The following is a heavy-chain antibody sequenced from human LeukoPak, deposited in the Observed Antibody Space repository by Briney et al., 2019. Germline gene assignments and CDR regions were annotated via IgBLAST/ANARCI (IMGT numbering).Heavy chain of an antibody. V-gene: IGHV4-4*07. CDR2: IYTSGST. Sequence: SETLSLTCTVSGVSISSYYWSWIRQPAGKGLEWIGRIYTSGSTNYNPSLKSRVTMSVDTSKNQFSLKLSSVTAADTAVYYCARVRCSSTSCYYYYMDVWGKGTTVTISS. J-gene: IGHJ6*03. CDR3: ARVRCSSTSCYYYYMDV. CDR1: GVSISSYY. D-gene: IGHD2-2*01.